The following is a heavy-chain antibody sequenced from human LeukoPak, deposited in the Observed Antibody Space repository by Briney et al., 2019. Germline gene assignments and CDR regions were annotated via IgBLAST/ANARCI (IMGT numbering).Heavy chain of an antibody. CDR2: IYTSEST. CDR1: GGSISSYY. Sequence: PSETLSLTCTVSGGSISSYYWSWIRQPAGKGLEWIGRIYTSESTNYNPSLKSRVTMSVDTSKSQFSLKLSSVTAADTAVYYCARTRMAGTGGWFDPWGQGTLVTVSS. V-gene: IGHV4-4*07. D-gene: IGHD2-8*02. CDR3: ARTRMAGTGGWFDP. J-gene: IGHJ5*02.